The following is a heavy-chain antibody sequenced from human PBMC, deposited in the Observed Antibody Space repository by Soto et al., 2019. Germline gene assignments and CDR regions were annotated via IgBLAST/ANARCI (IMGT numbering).Heavy chain of an antibody. V-gene: IGHV4-59*13. J-gene: IGHJ4*02. CDR2: YHYGGST. D-gene: IGHD7-27*01. Sequence: SETLSLTCTVSGGSISSFYLSWFRQRPGKGLEWIAYYHYGGSTYYNPSLKSRVTTSIDTSKKQFSLELSSVIAADTAVYYCARGNGDLHFDYWVQGTLVTVSS. CDR3: ARGNGDLHFDY. CDR1: GGSISSFY.